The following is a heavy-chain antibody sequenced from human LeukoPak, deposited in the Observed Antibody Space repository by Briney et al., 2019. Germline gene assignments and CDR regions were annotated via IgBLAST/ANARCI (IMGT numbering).Heavy chain of an antibody. J-gene: IGHJ4*02. D-gene: IGHD4-11*01. CDR3: AKAKYSLPYYFDY. CDR2: ISDSGGST. CDR1: GFSFSNYA. Sequence: GGSLRLSCAASGFSFSNYAMSWVRQAPGEGLEWVSGISDSGGSTLYADSVKGRFTISRDNSKNTLYLQMNSLRAEDTAVYYCAKAKYSLPYYFDYWGQGTLVTVSS. V-gene: IGHV3-23*01.